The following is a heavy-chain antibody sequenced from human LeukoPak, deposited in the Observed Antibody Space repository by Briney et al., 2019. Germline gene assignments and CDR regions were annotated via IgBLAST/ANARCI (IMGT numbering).Heavy chain of an antibody. CDR3: VKPRKYTTNWSFDY. J-gene: IGHJ4*02. V-gene: IGHV3-7*02. CDR2: IKQDGSEK. Sequence: GGSLRLSCAASGFTFSSYWMSWVRQAPGKGLEWVANIKQDGSEKYYVDSVKGRFTISRDNAKNSLYLQMSSLRAEDTAVYYCVKPRKYTTNWSFDYWGQGTLVTVSS. D-gene: IGHD6-13*01. CDR1: GFTFSSYW.